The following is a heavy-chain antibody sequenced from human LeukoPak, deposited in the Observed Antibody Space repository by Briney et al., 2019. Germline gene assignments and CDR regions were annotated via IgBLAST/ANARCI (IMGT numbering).Heavy chain of an antibody. J-gene: IGHJ6*02. D-gene: IGHD3-10*01. CDR3: ARHPSGSKERSQYGMDV. CDR1: GFTFSTYA. CDR2: ISNNGGTT. Sequence: PGGSLRLSCSASGFTFSTYAMHWVRQAPGKGLEYVSLISNNGGTTYYADSVKDRFTISRDNSKNTLYLQMSSLRAEDTAVYYCARHPSGSKERSQYGMDVWGQGTTVTVSS. V-gene: IGHV3-64D*06.